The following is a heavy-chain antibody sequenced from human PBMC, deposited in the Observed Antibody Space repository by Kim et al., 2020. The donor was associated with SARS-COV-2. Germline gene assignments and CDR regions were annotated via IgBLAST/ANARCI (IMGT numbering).Heavy chain of an antibody. CDR2: ISYDGSNK. CDR3: AKDRLLLGYCSSTSCFDAFDI. CDR1: GFTFSSYG. D-gene: IGHD2-2*01. V-gene: IGHV3-30*18. Sequence: GGSLRLSCSASGFTFSSYGMHWVRQAPGKGLEWVAVISYDGSNKYYADSVKGRFTISRDNSKNTLYLQMNSLRAEDTDVYYCAKDRLLLGYCSSTSCFDAFDIWGQGTMVTVSS. J-gene: IGHJ3*02.